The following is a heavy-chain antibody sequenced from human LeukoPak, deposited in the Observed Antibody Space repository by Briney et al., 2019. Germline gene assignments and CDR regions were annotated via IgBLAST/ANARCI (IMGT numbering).Heavy chain of an antibody. CDR3: ARLRGSGTLDY. J-gene: IGHJ4*02. D-gene: IGHD3-16*01. CDR2: ISASGP. V-gene: IGHV3-23*01. CDR1: GSTFSRLA. Sequence: GGSLRLSCAASGSTFSRLAMTWVRQAPGKGLEWVSTISASGPYYADAVRGRFTISRDNSRNTLSLQMDSLRAEDTAVYYCARLRGSGTLDYWGQGTLVTVSS.